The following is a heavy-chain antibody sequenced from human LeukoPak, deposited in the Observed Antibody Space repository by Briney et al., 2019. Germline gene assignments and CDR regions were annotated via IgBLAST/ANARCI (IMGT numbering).Heavy chain of an antibody. Sequence: PGGSLRLSCAASGFTVSSNYMSWVRQAPGKGLEWVSVIYSGGSTYYADSVKGRFTISRDNSKNTLYLQMNSLRAEDTAVYYCARLSRWSGWPFDYWGQGTLVTVSS. CDR3: ARLSRWSGWPFDY. CDR2: IYSGGST. D-gene: IGHD3-3*01. CDR1: GFTVSSNY. J-gene: IGHJ4*02. V-gene: IGHV3-66*01.